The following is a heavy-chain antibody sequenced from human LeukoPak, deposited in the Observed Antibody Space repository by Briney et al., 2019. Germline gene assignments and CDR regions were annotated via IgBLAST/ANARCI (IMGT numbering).Heavy chain of an antibody. CDR3: ARGRAMVRGYKVYYDYGMDV. J-gene: IGHJ6*04. D-gene: IGHD3-10*01. Sequence: SETLSLTCSVYGRSFSGSYGGWIRQPTGKGVEWNGEINHSGSTNSNPSLKSRVTQSVDTSKNHFSLKLSFVTADDAAVYYCARGRAMVRGYKVYYDYGMDVWGKGTTVTVSS. V-gene: IGHV4-34*01. CDR2: INHSGST. CDR1: GRSFSGSY.